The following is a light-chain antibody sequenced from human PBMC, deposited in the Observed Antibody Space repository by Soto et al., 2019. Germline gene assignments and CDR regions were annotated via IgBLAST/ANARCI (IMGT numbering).Light chain of an antibody. V-gene: IGKV1-9*01. CDR3: QQFNNYPRT. J-gene: IGKJ2*01. Sequence: DIQVTQSPSFLSASVGDRVTITCRASQGISNYLAWYQQKPGRAPKLLIYTASTLHSGVPSRFSGSGSGTEFTLTISSLQPEDCATYYCQQFNNYPRTFGQGTKLEIK. CDR1: QGISNY. CDR2: TAS.